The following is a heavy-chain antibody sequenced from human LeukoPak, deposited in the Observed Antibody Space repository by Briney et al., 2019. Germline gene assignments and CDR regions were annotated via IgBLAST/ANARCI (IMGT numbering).Heavy chain of an antibody. CDR1: GFTFSSYG. CDR3: ATPRYYYGSGSYYPYY. Sequence: GRSLRLSCAASGFTFSSYGMHWVRQAPGKGLEWVAVISYDGSNKYYADSVKGRFTISRDNSKNTLYLQMNSPRAEDTAVYYCATPRYYYGSGSYYPYYWGQGTLVTVSS. CDR2: ISYDGSNK. D-gene: IGHD3-10*01. J-gene: IGHJ4*02. V-gene: IGHV3-30*03.